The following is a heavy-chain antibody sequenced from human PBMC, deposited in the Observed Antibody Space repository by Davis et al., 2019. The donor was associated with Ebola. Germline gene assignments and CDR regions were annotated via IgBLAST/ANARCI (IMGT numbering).Heavy chain of an antibody. D-gene: IGHD3-16*02. V-gene: IGHV3-21*01. Sequence: PGGSLRLSCAASGFTFSSYSMNWVRQAPGKGLEWVSSISSSSSYIYYADSVKGRFTISRDNAKNSLYLQMNSLRAEDTAVYYCARESIYDYIWGSYRSFDYWGQGTLVTVSS. CDR1: GFTFSSYS. CDR3: ARESIYDYIWGSYRSFDY. CDR2: ISSSSSYI. J-gene: IGHJ4*02.